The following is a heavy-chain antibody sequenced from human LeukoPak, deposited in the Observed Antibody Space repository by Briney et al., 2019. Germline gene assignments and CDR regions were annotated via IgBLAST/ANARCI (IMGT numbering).Heavy chain of an antibody. J-gene: IGHJ4*02. V-gene: IGHV3-33*08. CDR1: GLTFSSYG. CDR3: ARHRSGWYFDY. D-gene: IGHD6-19*01. Sequence: PGRSLRLSCAASGLTFSSYGMHWVRQAPGKGLEWVAVIWYDGSNKYYADSVKGRFTISRDNSKNTLYLQMNSLRAEDTAVYYCARHRSGWYFDYWGQGTLVTVSS. CDR2: IWYDGSNK.